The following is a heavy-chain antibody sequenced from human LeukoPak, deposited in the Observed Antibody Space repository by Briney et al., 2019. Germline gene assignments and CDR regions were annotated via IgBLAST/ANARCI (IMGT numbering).Heavy chain of an antibody. Sequence: ASVKVSCKASGYTFTSYGISWVRQAPGQGLGWMGWISAYNGNTNYAQKFQGRVTMTRDTSISTAYMELSGLRFDDTAVYFCARGPRNDPWGQGTLVTVSS. CDR1: GYTFTSYG. CDR3: ARGPRNDP. J-gene: IGHJ5*02. V-gene: IGHV1-18*01. CDR2: ISAYNGNT. D-gene: IGHD1-14*01.